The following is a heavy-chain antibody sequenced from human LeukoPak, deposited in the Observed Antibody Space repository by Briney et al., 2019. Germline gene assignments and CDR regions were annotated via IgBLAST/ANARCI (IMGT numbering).Heavy chain of an antibody. CDR1: GFTFSSYG. V-gene: IGHV3-30*18. J-gene: IGHJ6*02. CDR2: ISYDGSNK. CDR3: AKSLYDFWSDPLYYYGMDV. Sequence: GGSLRLSCAASGFTFSSYGMHWVRQAPGKGLEWVAVISYDGSNKYYADSVKGRFTISRDNSKNTLYLQMNSLRAEDTAVYYCAKSLYDFWSDPLYYYGMDVWGQGTTVTVSS. D-gene: IGHD3-3*01.